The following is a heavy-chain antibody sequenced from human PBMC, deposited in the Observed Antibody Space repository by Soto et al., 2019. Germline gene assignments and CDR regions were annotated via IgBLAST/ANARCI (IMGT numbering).Heavy chain of an antibody. V-gene: IGHV4-38-2*02. CDR1: GYFISSGYY. CDR2: MFHSGST. CDR3: ARCHIIIVPTGRCFDP. D-gene: IGHD2-2*01. J-gene: IGHJ5*02. Sequence: PSRTLSLTCTVPGYFISSGYYWGWIRQPPGKGLEWIGSMFHSGSTHYNPSLKSRVTMSVDTSKNQFSLRLSSVTASDTAVYYCARCHIIIVPTGRCFDPRGQGPLVTGS.